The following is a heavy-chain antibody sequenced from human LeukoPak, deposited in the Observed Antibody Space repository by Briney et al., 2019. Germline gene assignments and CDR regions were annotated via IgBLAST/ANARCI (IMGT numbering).Heavy chain of an antibody. CDR3: ARAEGEGLDDY. Sequence: ASVKVSCKASGGTFSSYAISWVRQAPGQGLEWMGWMNPNSGNTGYAQKFQGRVTMTRNTSISTAYMELSSLRSEDTAVYYCARAEGEGLDDYWGQGTLVTVSS. J-gene: IGHJ4*02. D-gene: IGHD2-15*01. V-gene: IGHV1-8*02. CDR2: MNPNSGNT. CDR1: GGTFSSYA.